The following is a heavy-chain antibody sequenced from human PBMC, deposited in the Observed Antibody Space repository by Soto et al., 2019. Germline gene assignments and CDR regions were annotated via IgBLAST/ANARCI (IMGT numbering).Heavy chain of an antibody. J-gene: IGHJ6*02. CDR1: GFTFTSSA. CDR3: AASSWYSYYYYGMDV. Sequence: QMQLVQSGPEVKKPGTSVKVSCKASGFTFTSSAVQWARQARGQRLEWIGWIVVGSGNTNYAQKFQKRVTITRDVSTSTAYMELSSLRSEDPAVYYCAASSWYSYYYYGMDVWGQGTTVTVAS. D-gene: IGHD6-13*01. CDR2: IVVGSGNT. V-gene: IGHV1-58*01.